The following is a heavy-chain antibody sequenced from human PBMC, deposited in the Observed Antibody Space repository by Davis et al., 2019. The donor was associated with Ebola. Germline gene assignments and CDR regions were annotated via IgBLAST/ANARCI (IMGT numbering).Heavy chain of an antibody. CDR3: ARAAIRRTLDWFDP. CDR2: IYPGDSDI. V-gene: IGHV5-51*01. D-gene: IGHD2-15*01. J-gene: IGHJ5*02. Sequence: KVSCKGSGYIFTDYWIDWVRQMPGKGLEWMGIIYPGDSDIRYSPSFQGPVTISVDRSISTAYLQWSSLKASDTAMYYCARAAIRRTLDWFDPWGQGTLVTVSS. CDR1: GYIFTDYW.